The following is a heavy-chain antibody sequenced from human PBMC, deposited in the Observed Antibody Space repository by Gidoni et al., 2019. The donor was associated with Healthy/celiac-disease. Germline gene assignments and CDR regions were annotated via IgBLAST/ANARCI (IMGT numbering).Heavy chain of an antibody. D-gene: IGHD6-13*01. CDR1: GGSISSYY. J-gene: IGHJ4*02. CDR3: ARDHGSSWFTSIDY. Sequence: QVQLQESGPGLVKPSDTLSLTCTVSGGSISSYYWSWIRQPAGKGLEWIGRIYTSGSTNYNPSLKSRVTMSVDTSKNQFSLKLSSVTAADTAVYYCARDHGSSWFTSIDYWGQGTLVTVSS. CDR2: IYTSGST. V-gene: IGHV4-4*07.